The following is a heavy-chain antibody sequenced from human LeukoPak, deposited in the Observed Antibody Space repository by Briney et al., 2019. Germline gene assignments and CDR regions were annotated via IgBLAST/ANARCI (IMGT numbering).Heavy chain of an antibody. CDR2: IKQDGSEK. CDR1: GFTFSSYW. D-gene: IGHD5-24*01. J-gene: IGHJ2*01. V-gene: IGHV3-7*01. Sequence: PGGSLRLSCAASGFTFSSYWMSWVRQAPGKELEWVANIKQDGSEKYYVDSVKGRFTISRDNAKNSLYLQMNSLRAEDTAVYYCARDARWLQYEDWYFDLWGRGTLVTVSS. CDR3: ARDARWLQYEDWYFDL.